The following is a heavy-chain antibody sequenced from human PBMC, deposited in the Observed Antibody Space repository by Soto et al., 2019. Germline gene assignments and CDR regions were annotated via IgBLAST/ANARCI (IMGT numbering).Heavy chain of an antibody. CDR2: IWYDGSNK. CDR1: GFTFSSYG. CDR3: ARDSKPLLDY. J-gene: IGHJ4*02. V-gene: IGHV3-33*01. Sequence: QVQLVESGGGVVQPGRPLRLSCAASGFTFSSYGMHWVRQAPGKGLEWVAVIWYDGSNKYYADSVKGRFTISRDNSKNTLYLQMNSRRAEDTAVYYCARDSKPLLDYWGQGTLVTVSS.